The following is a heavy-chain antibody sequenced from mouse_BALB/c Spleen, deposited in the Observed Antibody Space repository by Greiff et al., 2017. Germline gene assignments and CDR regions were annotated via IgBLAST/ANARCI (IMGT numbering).Heavy chain of an antibody. CDR1: GFTFSSYG. CDR2: INSNGGST. J-gene: IGHJ4*01. D-gene: IGHD4-1*01. CDR3: ARDSNWEGYAMDY. Sequence: EVQLVESGGGLVQPGGSLKLSCAASGFTFSSYGMSWVRQTPDKRLELVATINSNGGSTYYPDSVKGRFTISRDNAKNTLYLQMSSLKSEDTAMYYCARDSNWEGYAMDYWGQGTSVTVSS. V-gene: IGHV5-6-3*01.